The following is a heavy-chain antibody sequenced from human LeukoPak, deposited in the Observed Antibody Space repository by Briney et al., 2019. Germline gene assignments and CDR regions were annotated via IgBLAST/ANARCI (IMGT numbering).Heavy chain of an antibody. CDR3: AHSYYGDYLDY. J-gene: IGHJ4*02. Sequence: SGPTLVNPTQTLTLTSTFSGFSLRNSGVKVVWIRQPPGKALEWHALIYWDDVKRYSPSLKSRLTITKDTSKNRVVLTMTNLDPVDTATYYCAHSYYGDYLDYRGQGTMVTVSS. V-gene: IGHV2-5*02. CDR1: GFSLRNSGVK. CDR2: IYWDDVK. D-gene: IGHD4-17*01.